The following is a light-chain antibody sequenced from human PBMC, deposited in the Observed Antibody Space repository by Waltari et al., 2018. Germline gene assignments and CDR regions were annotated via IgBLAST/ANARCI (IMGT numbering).Light chain of an antibody. CDR3: QQYNDWWT. Sequence: EIVMTQSPATLSVSPGERATLSCRASQSVSSSLAWYQQKAGQAPRPLLYGASTRATGISARFSGSGYGTEFTLTISSLQSEDFAVYYCQQYNDWWTFGPGTKVEV. CDR1: QSVSSS. J-gene: IGKJ1*01. V-gene: IGKV3-15*01. CDR2: GAS.